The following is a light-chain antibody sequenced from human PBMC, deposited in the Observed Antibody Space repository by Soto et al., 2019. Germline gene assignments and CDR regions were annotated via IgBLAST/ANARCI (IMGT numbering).Light chain of an antibody. CDR1: SSDVGGYIY. V-gene: IGLV2-14*01. Sequence: QSALTQPASVSGSPGQSITISCTGTSSDVGGYIYASWYQQHPGKAPKLMIYDVSNRPSGLSHRFSGSKSGNTASLTISGLQAADEADYYCSSYTSASTLVFGTGTKVTVL. J-gene: IGLJ1*01. CDR3: SSYTSASTLV. CDR2: DVS.